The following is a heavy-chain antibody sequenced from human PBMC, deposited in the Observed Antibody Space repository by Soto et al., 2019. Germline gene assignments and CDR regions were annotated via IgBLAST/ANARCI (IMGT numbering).Heavy chain of an antibody. J-gene: IGHJ6*02. D-gene: IGHD3-16*01. CDR2: ISGYNGHT. V-gene: IGHV1-18*01. CDR3: AREGEMPYYYYGLDV. CDR1: GYTFTTYG. Sequence: ASVKVCCKASGYTFTTYGIRWVRQAPGQGLEWMGWISGYNGHTKYAQKFQGRVTMTTDTSTSTVYMDLRSLRSDDTAVYYCAREGEMPYYYYGLDVWGQGTTVTVSS.